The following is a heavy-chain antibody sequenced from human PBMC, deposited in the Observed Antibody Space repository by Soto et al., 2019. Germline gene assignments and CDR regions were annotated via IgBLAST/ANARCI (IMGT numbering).Heavy chain of an antibody. V-gene: IGHV3-64*01. D-gene: IGHD3-9*01. CDR3: ARVNYDILTGYLGY. Sequence: EVQLVESGGGLVQPGGSLRLSCAASGFTFSSYAMHWVRQAPGKGLEYVSAISSNGGSTYYANSVKGRFTISRDNSKNTLYLQMGSLRAEDMDVYYCARVNYDILTGYLGYWGQGTLVTVSS. CDR1: GFTFSSYA. CDR2: ISSNGGST. J-gene: IGHJ4*02.